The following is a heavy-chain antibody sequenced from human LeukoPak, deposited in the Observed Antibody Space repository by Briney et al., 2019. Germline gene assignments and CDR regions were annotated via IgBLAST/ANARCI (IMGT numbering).Heavy chain of an antibody. CDR3: ARDRRVGGWGGAFDL. J-gene: IGHJ3*01. D-gene: IGHD2-21*01. CDR2: IKQDRSQR. CDR1: GFTFSTYW. Sequence: PGGSLRLSCAASGFTFSTYWTNWVRQAPGKGLEYVANIKQDRSQRFYVDSVKGRFTISRDNAKNSLYLQMNSLTTEDTAVYYCARDRRVGGWGGAFDLWGQGTTVTVSS. V-gene: IGHV3-7*01.